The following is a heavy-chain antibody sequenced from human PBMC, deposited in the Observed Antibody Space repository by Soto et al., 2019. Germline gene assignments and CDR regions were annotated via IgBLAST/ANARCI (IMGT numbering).Heavy chain of an antibody. CDR3: ARVSVPAAIRSGFDY. CDR2: IDSSGGSL. V-gene: IGHV1-46*01. Sequence: RASVKVSCKASGYTFTSYYMHWVGQDPGDWLEWMGIIDSSGGSLSYAQKFTGRVTMTRDTSTSTGYMERSSLRSEDTAIYYCARVSVPAAIRSGFDYWGQGTLVTVSS. CDR1: GYTFTSYY. D-gene: IGHD2-2*02. J-gene: IGHJ4*02.